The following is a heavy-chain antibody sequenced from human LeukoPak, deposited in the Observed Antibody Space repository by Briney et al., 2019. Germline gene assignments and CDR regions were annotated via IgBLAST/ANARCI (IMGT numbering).Heavy chain of an antibody. V-gene: IGHV3-9*01. J-gene: IGHJ4*02. CDR2: FCWNSGSI. CDR3: AKDNRRHYTSGPNPDSLH. CDR1: IIFNKYS. D-gene: IGHD6-19*01. Sequence: SPRLSWAGLWIIFNKYSMDLVRATSGEGLGGGFGFCWNSGSIDYADSVKGRFTISRDNAKNSLYLQMNSLRVEDTAFYYCAKDNRRHYTSGPNPDSLHWGQGALVTVSS.